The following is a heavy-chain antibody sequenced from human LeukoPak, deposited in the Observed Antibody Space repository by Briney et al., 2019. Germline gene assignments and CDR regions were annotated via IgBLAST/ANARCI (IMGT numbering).Heavy chain of an antibody. CDR2: ISGSGGST. V-gene: IGHV3-23*01. Sequence: GGSLRLSCAASGFTFSSYAMSGVRQAPGKGREGGSAISGSGGSTYYADSVKGRFTISRDNSKNTLYLQMNSLRAEDTAVYYWAKERSAIVVVITGPWGQGTLVTVSS. CDR3: AKERSAIVVVITGP. D-gene: IGHD3-22*01. CDR1: GFTFSSYA. J-gene: IGHJ5*02.